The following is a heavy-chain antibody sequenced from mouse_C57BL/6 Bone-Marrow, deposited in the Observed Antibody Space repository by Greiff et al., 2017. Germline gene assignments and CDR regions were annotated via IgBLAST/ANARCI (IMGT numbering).Heavy chain of an antibody. CDR1: GYSITSGYY. CDR2: ISYDGSN. J-gene: IGHJ2*01. Sequence: EVQLVESGPGLVKPSQSLSLTCSVTGYSITSGYYWNWIRQFPGNKLEWMGYISYDGSNNYNPSLKNRISITRDTSKNQFFLKLNSVTTEDTATYYCAREEGLRRRGYYFDYWGQGTTLTVSS. CDR3: AREEGLRRRGYYFDY. V-gene: IGHV3-6*01. D-gene: IGHD2-4*01.